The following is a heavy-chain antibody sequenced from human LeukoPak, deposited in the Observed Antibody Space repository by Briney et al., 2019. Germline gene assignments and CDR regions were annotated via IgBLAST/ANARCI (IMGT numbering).Heavy chain of an antibody. CDR1: GYSISSGYD. D-gene: IGHD2-2*01. V-gene: IGHV4-38-2*01. CDR2: IYHSGST. Sequence: SETLSLTCVVSGYSISSGYDWGWIRQPPGKGLEWIASIYHSGSTYYNPSLKSRVTISVDTSNNQFSLKLSSMTAADTAVYYCARAPAAYYFQCWGEASLVTVSS. CDR3: ARAPAAYYFQC. J-gene: IGHJ4*02.